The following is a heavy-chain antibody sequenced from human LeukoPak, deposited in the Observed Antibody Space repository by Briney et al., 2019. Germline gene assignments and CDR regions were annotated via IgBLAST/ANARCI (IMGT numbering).Heavy chain of an antibody. J-gene: IGHJ5*02. Sequence: SETLSLTCAVSGGSFSGHYWSWIRQTPGKGLEWIGEITERGSTNYNASLKRRVTISQDTSMKHFSLKVSSVTAAGTAVYYCARGPITEDGTFHSPTAWGQGTLVTVSS. CDR2: ITERGST. CDR3: ARGPITEDGTFHSPTA. D-gene: IGHD1-1*01. CDR1: GGSFSGHY. V-gene: IGHV4-34*01.